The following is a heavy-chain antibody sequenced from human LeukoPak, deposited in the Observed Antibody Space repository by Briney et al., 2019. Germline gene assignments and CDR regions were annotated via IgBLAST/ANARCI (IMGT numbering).Heavy chain of an antibody. J-gene: IGHJ4*02. V-gene: IGHV4-4*02. CDR3: ARNSYGYSPTPIDY. CDR2: IYHSGST. Sequence: SGTLSLTCAVSVGSISSSNWWSWVRQPPGKGLEWIGEIYHSGSTNYNPSLKSRVTISVDKSKDQFSLKLSSVTAADTAVYYCARNSYGYSPTPIDYWGQGTLVTVSS. D-gene: IGHD5-18*01. CDR1: VGSISSSNW.